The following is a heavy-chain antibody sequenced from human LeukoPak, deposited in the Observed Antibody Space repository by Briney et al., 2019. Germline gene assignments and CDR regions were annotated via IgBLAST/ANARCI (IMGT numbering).Heavy chain of an antibody. V-gene: IGHV1-69*04. CDR3: ASLDSSGYPWDY. Sequence: SVKVSCKASGGTFSSYAIRWVRQAPGQGLEWMGRIIPILGIANYAQKFQGRVTITAGKSTSTAYMELSSLRSEDTAVYYCASLDSSGYPWDYWGQGTLVTVSS. CDR1: GGTFSSYA. J-gene: IGHJ4*02. D-gene: IGHD3-22*01. CDR2: IIPILGIA.